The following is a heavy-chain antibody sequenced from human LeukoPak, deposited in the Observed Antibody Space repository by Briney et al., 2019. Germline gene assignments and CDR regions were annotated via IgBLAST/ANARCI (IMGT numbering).Heavy chain of an antibody. J-gene: IGHJ2*01. CDR1: GFTFSSYA. CDR3: AKSPHAHFNAGWYFDL. D-gene: IGHD3-3*02. CDR2: ITGSAGST. Sequence: PGGSLRLSCAASGFTFSSYAMSWVRQAPGKGLEVVASITGSAGSTYYADSMKGRFTVSRDYSQNTLYLHMNSLRAEDTATYYCAKSPHAHFNAGWYFDLWGRGTLVTVSS. V-gene: IGHV3-23*01.